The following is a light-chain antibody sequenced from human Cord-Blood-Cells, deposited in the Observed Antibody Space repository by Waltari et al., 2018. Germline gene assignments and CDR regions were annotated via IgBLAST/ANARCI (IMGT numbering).Light chain of an antibody. CDR3: QQYYSTPYT. CDR2: RAS. V-gene: IGKV4-1*01. Sequence: DIVMTQSPDYLAVSLGERATINCKSSQSVLYSSNNKNYLAWYQQKPGQPPKLLIYRASTRESGVPDRFSGSGSGTDFTLTISSLQAEDVAVYYCQQYYSTPYTFGQGTKLEIK. CDR1: QSVLYSSNNKNY. J-gene: IGKJ2*01.